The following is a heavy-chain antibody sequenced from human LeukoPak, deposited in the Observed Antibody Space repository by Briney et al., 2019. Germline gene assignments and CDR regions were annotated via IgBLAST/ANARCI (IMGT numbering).Heavy chain of an antibody. CDR3: ARYDFNKYFDY. D-gene: IGHD3-3*01. Sequence: PSETLSLTCAVYGGSFSGYYWSWIRQPPGKGLEWIGEINHSGSTNYNPSLKSRVTMSVDTSKNQFSLKLTSVTAADTAVYYCARYDFNKYFDYWGQGILVTVSS. CDR2: INHSGST. V-gene: IGHV4-34*10. J-gene: IGHJ4*02. CDR1: GGSFSGYY.